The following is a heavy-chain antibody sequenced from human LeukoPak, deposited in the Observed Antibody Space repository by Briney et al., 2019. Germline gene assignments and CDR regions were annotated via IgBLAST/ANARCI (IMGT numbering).Heavy chain of an antibody. CDR1: GFTFSSYS. D-gene: IGHD6-19*01. V-gene: IGHV3-23*01. Sequence: GGSLRLSCAASGFTFSSYSMSWVRQAPGKGLEWVSAISGSGGSTYYADSVKGRFTISRDNSKNTLYLQMNSLRAEDTAVYYCAKARHSSGPRSGLDYWGQGTLVTVSS. J-gene: IGHJ4*02. CDR2: ISGSGGST. CDR3: AKARHSSGPRSGLDY.